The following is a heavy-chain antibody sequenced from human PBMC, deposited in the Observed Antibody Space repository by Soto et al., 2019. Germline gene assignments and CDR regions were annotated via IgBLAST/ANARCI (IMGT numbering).Heavy chain of an antibody. V-gene: IGHV3-30-3*01. CDR2: ISYDGSNK. CDR3: ARDKASVDTAMVREVSFYYYYGMDV. CDR1: GFTFSSYA. Sequence: GGSLRLSCAASGFTFSSYAMHWVRQAPGKGLEWVAVISYDGSNKYYADSVKGRFTISRDNSKNTLYLQMNSLRAEDTAVYYCARDKASVDTAMVREVSFYYYYGMDVWGQGTTVTVSS. J-gene: IGHJ6*02. D-gene: IGHD5-18*01.